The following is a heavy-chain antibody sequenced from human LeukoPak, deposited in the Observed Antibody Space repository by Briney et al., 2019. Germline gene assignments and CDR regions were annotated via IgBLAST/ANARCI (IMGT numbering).Heavy chain of an antibody. CDR2: IRQDGSDE. Sequence: GGSLGLSCAASGISLSSLWMSWFRQAPGKGLEWVADIRQDGSDEHYVASVKGRFTISRDSTSLFLQMNSLRAEDTAIYYCAGGQGWHFDLWGRDTLITVSS. CDR3: AGGQGWHFDL. V-gene: IGHV3-7*01. J-gene: IGHJ2*01. CDR1: GISLSSLW. D-gene: IGHD2-15*01.